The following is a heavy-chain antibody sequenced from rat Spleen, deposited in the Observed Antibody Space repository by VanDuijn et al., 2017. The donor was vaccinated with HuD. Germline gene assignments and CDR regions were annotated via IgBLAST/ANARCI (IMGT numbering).Heavy chain of an antibody. Sequence: EVQLVESGGALVQPGRSLKLSCAASGFTFSDYNMAWVRQAPKKGLEWVAAIIYDGSNTYYRDSVKGRFTISRDNAKSTLYLQMDSLRSEDTAIYYCARPTTGIPFNYWGQGVMVTVSS. D-gene: IGHD1-9*01. CDR1: GFTFSDYN. CDR3: ARPTTGIPFNY. J-gene: IGHJ2*01. CDR2: IIYDGSNT. V-gene: IGHV5S10*01.